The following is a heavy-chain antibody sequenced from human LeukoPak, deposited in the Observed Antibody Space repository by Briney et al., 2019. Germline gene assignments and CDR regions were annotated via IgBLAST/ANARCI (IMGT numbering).Heavy chain of an antibody. CDR2: ISSSTI. V-gene: IGHV3-48*01. CDR1: GFTFSSYS. J-gene: IGHJ4*02. CDR3: ARDEYDSSGSPFDY. Sequence: GGSLRLSCAASGFTFSSYSMNWVRQAPGKGLEWVSCISSSTIYYADSVKGRFTISRDNAKNSLYLQMNSLRAEDTAVYYCARDEYDSSGSPFDYWGQGTLVTVSS. D-gene: IGHD3-22*01.